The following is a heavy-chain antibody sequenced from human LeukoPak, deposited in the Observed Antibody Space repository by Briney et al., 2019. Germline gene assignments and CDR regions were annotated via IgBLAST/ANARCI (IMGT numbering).Heavy chain of an antibody. Sequence: QAGGSLRLSCAASGFTFSSFAMSWVRQAPGKGLEWVSTISGSGGSTYYADSVKGRFTISRDNSKNTLYLQMNSLRAEDTAVYYCAKYNGWLQFIHLDYWGQGTLVTVSS. CDR3: AKYNGWLQFIHLDY. CDR2: ISGSGGST. J-gene: IGHJ4*02. D-gene: IGHD5-24*01. CDR1: GFTFSSFA. V-gene: IGHV3-23*01.